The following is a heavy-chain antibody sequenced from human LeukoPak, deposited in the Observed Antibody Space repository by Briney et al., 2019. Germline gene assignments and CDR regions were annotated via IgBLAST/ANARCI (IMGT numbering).Heavy chain of an antibody. CDR1: GYTFISYG. V-gene: IGHV1-18*01. J-gene: IGHJ4*02. Sequence: ASVKVSCKASGYTFISYGVSWVRQAPGQGLEWMGWSSPYNTNENDAQEFQDRVTGTTDTSRGTAYMTLWMLMNDDTAQDSGGSVRDPSGPRGPLDYWGQGTLVTVSS. CDR2: SSPYNTNE. D-gene: IGHD3-10*01. CDR3: GSVRDPSGPRGPLDY.